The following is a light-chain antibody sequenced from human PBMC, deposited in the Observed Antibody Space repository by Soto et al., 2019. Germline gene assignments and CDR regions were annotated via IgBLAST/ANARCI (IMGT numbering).Light chain of an antibody. CDR2: EVG. J-gene: IGLJ2*01. CDR3: SSYGTTNTLL. V-gene: IGLV2-14*01. Sequence: QSALTQPASVSGSPGQSITISCTGTSSDVGGYNYVSWYQQHPGKAPKLMIYEVGNRPSGVSSRFSGSKSGNTASLAISGLRAEDEADYYCSSYGTTNTLLFGGGTKLTVL. CDR1: SSDVGGYNY.